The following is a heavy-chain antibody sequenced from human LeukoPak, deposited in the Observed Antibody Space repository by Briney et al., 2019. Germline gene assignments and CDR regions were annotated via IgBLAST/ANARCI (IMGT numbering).Heavy chain of an antibody. Sequence: LSLTCAVSGDSISTTTYYWSWIRQAPGKGLEWVSYISSSGSTIYYADSVKGRFTISRDNAKNSLYLQMNSLRAEDTAVYYCARGPKGFGELLAYDYWGQGTLVTVSS. D-gene: IGHD3-10*01. CDR3: ARGPKGFGELLAYDY. J-gene: IGHJ4*02. V-gene: IGHV3-11*04. CDR2: ISSSGSTI. CDR1: GDSISTTTYY.